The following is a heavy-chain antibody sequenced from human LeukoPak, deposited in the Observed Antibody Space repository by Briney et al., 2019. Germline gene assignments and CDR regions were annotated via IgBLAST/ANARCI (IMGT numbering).Heavy chain of an antibody. CDR2: INPNSGGT. CDR3: ARRSVTLDAFDI. D-gene: IGHD2-21*02. Sequence: ASVKVSCKASGYTFTGYYMHWVRQAPGQGLEWMGWINPNSGGTNYAQKFQGRVTMTRDTSISTAYMELSRLRSDDTAVYYCARRSVTLDAFDIWSQGTMVTVSS. CDR1: GYTFTGYY. J-gene: IGHJ3*02. V-gene: IGHV1-2*02.